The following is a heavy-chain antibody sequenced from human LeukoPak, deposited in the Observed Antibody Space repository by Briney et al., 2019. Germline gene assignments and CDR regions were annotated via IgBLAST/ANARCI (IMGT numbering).Heavy chain of an antibody. D-gene: IGHD1-26*01. J-gene: IGHJ4*02. CDR2: ISYDGSNK. V-gene: IGHV3-30-3*01. CDR1: GFTFSSYW. Sequence: GGSLRLSCAASGFTFSSYWMSWVRQAPGKGLEWVAVISYDGSNKYYADSVKGRFTISRDNSKNTLYLQMNSLRAEDTAVYYCARDTAASPELGFDYWGQGTLVTVSS. CDR3: ARDTAASPELGFDY.